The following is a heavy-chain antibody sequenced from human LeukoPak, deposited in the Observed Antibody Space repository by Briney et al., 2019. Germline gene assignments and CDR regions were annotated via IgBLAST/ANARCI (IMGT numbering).Heavy chain of an antibody. CDR2: ISFGSRTI. J-gene: IGHJ3*02. V-gene: IGHV3-48*01. CDR1: GFTFSSYW. Sequence: GGSLRLSCAASGFTFSSYWMSWVRQAPGKGLEWVSYISFGSRTIYYADSVKGRFTISRDNGENALYLQMNSLRVEDTAVYCARERGYSSSAFEIWGQGTMVTVSS. CDR3: ARERGYSSSAFEI. D-gene: IGHD5-18*01.